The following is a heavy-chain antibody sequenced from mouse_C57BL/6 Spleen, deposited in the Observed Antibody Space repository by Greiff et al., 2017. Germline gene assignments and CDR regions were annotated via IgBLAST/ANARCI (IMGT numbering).Heavy chain of an antibody. CDR1: DNTLEQHN. CDR3: ARGGYSNYLYFDY. CDR2: LTHNYGTT. D-gene: IGHD2-5*01. Sequence: VQLKESGPELVKPGAAVKVGWEAADNTLEQHNTPQVKQSTGKSLEWIGVLTHNYGTTSYNQKFKGKATLTVDQSSSTAYMQLNSLTSEDSAVYYCARGGYSNYLYFDYWGQGTTLTVSS. V-gene: IGHV1-39*01. J-gene: IGHJ2*01.